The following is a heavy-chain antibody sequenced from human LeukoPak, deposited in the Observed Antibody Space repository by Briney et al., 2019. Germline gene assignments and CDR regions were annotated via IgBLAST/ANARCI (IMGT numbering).Heavy chain of an antibody. J-gene: IGHJ4*02. CDR2: ISSSSSYI. CDR1: GFTFSSYS. CDR3: ASGLNPGVTAILS. V-gene: IGHV3-21*01. Sequence: KSGGSLRLSCAASGFTFSSYSMNWVRQAPGKGLEWVSSISSSSSYIYYADSVKGRFTISRDNAKNSLYLQMNSLRAEDTAVYYWASGLNPGVTAILSWGQGTLVTVSS. D-gene: IGHD2-21*02.